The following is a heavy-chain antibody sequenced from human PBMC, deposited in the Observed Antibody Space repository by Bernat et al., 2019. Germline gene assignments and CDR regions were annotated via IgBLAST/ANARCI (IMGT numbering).Heavy chain of an antibody. J-gene: IGHJ6*02. CDR1: GFTFSSYA. V-gene: IGHV3-30-3*01. CDR3: ARGGGRYCISTSCYGIDDYYGMDV. D-gene: IGHD2-2*01. Sequence: QVQLVESGGGVVQPGRSLRLSCAASGFTFSSYAMHWVRQAPGKGLEWVAVISYDGSNKYYANHVKGRFTIYRDNSKNPLYLQMNSLRAEDTAVYYCARGGGRYCISTSCYGIDDYYGMDVWGQGTTVTVSS. CDR2: ISYDGSNK.